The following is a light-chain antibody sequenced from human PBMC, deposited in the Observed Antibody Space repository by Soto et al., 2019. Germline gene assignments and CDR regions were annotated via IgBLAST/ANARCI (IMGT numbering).Light chain of an antibody. J-gene: IGLJ1*01. CDR1: RSDVGGYNY. V-gene: IGLV2-11*01. Sequence: QSVLTQPRSVSASPGQSVTISCSGTRSDVGGYNYVSWYQHHPGSAPKLMIYDVSKRPSGVPDRFSGSKSGNTASLTISGLQAEDEADYYCCSYAGRNGDVFGTGTKLTVL. CDR2: DVS. CDR3: CSYAGRNGDV.